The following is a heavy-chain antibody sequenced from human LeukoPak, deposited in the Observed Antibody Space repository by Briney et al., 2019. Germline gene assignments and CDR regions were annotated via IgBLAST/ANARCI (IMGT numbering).Heavy chain of an antibody. Sequence: SETLSLTCTVSGGSISSYYWSWIRQPPGKGLEWIGYIYYSGSTNYNPSLKSRVTISVDTSKNQFSLKLSSVTAADTAVYYCARGYSGYDAQGDYWGQRTLVTVSS. D-gene: IGHD5-12*01. J-gene: IGHJ4*02. CDR2: IYYSGST. CDR1: GGSISSYY. V-gene: IGHV4-59*01. CDR3: ARGYSGYDAQGDY.